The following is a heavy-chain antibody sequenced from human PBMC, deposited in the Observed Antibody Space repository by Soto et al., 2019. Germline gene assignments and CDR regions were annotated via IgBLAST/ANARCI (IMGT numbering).Heavy chain of an antibody. Sequence: EVQLVESGGGLVQPGRSLRLACAASGFTFDQYTMHWVRQAPGKGLEWVSSITWNSGTIGYADSVKGRFTISRDNAKNSLYLQMNRLRGAGTCLFYCVKARITFGDFSCYYVHVWGYGTAVTVPS. CDR1: GFTFDQYT. CDR3: VKARITFGDFSCYYVHV. D-gene: IGHD3-16*01. CDR2: ITWNSGTI. J-gene: IGHJ6*03. V-gene: IGHV3-9*01.